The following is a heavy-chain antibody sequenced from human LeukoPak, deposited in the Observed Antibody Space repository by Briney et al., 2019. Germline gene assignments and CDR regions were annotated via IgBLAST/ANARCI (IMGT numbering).Heavy chain of an antibody. CDR2: IYYSGST. Sequence: PSETLSLTCIVSGGSISSTTYYWGWIRQPPGKGLEWIGSIYYSGSTWYNPSLKGRLTVSADTSKNQFSLKLTSVTAADTAVYYCARDRACSNGVCSYFDYWGQGTVVTVSS. CDR3: ARDRACSNGVCSYFDY. CDR1: GGSISSTTYY. J-gene: IGHJ4*02. D-gene: IGHD2-8*01. V-gene: IGHV4-39*01.